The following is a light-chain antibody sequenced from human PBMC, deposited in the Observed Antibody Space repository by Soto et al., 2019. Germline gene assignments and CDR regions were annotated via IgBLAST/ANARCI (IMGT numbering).Light chain of an antibody. CDR2: DAS. CDR1: QSVSSS. J-gene: IGKJ4*01. CDR3: QQRSNWPS. Sequence: EIVRTQSPATLSVSQGERATLSSRASQSVSSSLAWYQQKPGQAPRLLIYDASNRATGLPARFGGSWSGTVFPLTIRREAHEYFAVYYCQQRSNWPSFGGGTKVDIK. V-gene: IGKV3-11*01.